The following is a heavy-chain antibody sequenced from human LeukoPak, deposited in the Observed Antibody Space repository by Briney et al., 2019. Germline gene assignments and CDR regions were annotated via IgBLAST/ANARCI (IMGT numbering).Heavy chain of an antibody. D-gene: IGHD3-10*01. V-gene: IGHV4-59*01. J-gene: IGHJ6*03. CDR2: IYYSGST. CDR1: GGSISSYF. CDR3: ARGLWFGELGYYYYYMDV. Sequence: PSETLSLTCIVSGGSISSYFWSWIRQPPGKGLEWIGYIYYSGSTNYNPSLKSRVTISVDTSKNQFSLKLSSVTAADTAVYYCARGLWFGELGYYYYYMDVWGKGTTVTISS.